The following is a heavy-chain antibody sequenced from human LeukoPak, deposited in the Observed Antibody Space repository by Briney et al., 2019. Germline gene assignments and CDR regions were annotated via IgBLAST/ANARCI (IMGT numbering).Heavy chain of an antibody. CDR1: GGSFSGYY. D-gene: IGHD3-3*01. Sequence: SETLSLTCAVYGGSFSGYYWSWIRQPPGKGLEWIGEINHSGSTNYNPSLKSRVTISVDTSKNQFSLKLRSVTAAATAVYYCARSVYYDFWSGPDYWGQGTLVTVSS. CDR3: ARSVYYDFWSGPDY. V-gene: IGHV4-34*01. J-gene: IGHJ4*02. CDR2: INHSGST.